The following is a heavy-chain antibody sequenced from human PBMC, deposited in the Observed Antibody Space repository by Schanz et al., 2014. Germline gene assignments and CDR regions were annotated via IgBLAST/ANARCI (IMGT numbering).Heavy chain of an antibody. CDR3: AKSPYGND. CDR2: ISGSGNTI. J-gene: IGHJ4*02. Sequence: EVQLVESGGGLVQPGGSLRLSCVASGFTFSSHSMNWVRQAPGQGLEWLSYISGSGNTIYYADSVKGRFTISRDNSKNTLYLQMNSLRAEDTAVYYCAKSPYGNDWGQGTLVTVSS. CDR1: GFTFSSHS. V-gene: IGHV3-48*01. D-gene: IGHD3-10*01.